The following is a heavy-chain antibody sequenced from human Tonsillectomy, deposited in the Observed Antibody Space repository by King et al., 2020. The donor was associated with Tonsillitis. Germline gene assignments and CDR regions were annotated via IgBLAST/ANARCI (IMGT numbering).Heavy chain of an antibody. V-gene: IGHV3-48*01. CDR2: IGGSSTRI. D-gene: IGHD7-27*01. CDR1: GFTFSRYS. Sequence: VQLVESGGGLVQPGGSLRLSCPASGFTFSRYSMNWVRQVPGKGPEWVSAIGGSSTRIYYADSVKGRFTISRDNAQNSLYLQMNSLRAGDTALYYCARDLGIDTYWDWYFDLWGRGTLVTVSS. CDR3: ARDLGIDTYWDWYFDL. J-gene: IGHJ2*01.